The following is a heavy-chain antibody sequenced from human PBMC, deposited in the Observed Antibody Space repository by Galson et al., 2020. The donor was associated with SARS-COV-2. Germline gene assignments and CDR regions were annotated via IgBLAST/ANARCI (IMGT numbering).Heavy chain of an antibody. CDR3: ARYSSSWRDFEY. D-gene: IGHD6-13*01. V-gene: IGHV4-39*01. J-gene: IGHJ4*02. Sequence: SETLSLTCIVAGGSISSSSYYWGWIRQPPGKGLEWIGSIYYSGSTYYNPSLKSRVTISVDTSKNQFSLKLSSVTAADTAVYYCARYSSSWRDFEYWGQGTLVTVSS. CDR2: IYYSGST. CDR1: GGSISSSSYY.